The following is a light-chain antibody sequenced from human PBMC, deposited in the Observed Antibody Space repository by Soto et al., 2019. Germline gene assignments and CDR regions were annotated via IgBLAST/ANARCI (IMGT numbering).Light chain of an antibody. J-gene: IGLJ1*01. CDR1: SSNLGTHY. V-gene: IGLV1-47*01. CDR3: AAWDDSLSGYV. Sequence: QSALTQPPSASGTPGQRVTISCSGSSSNLGTHYVYWYQHLPGTAPKLLIYRNDQRPSGVPDRFSSSRSGTSASLAISGLRSEDEADYYCAAWDDSLSGYVFGTGTKVTVL. CDR2: RND.